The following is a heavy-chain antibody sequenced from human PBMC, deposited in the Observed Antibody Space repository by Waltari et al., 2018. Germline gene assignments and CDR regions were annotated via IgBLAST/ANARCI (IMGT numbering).Heavy chain of an antibody. V-gene: IGHV1-2*02. CDR3: ARWEHASDYYYGMDV. D-gene: IGHD1-26*01. J-gene: IGHJ6*02. CDR2: SNPNSGGT. CDR1: GYTFTGYY. Sequence: QVQLVQSGAEVKKPGASVKVSCKASGYTFTGYYMHWVRQAPGQGLEWMGWSNPNSGGTNYAQKCQGRVTRTRDTSISTAYMELSRLRSDDTAVYYCARWEHASDYYYGMDVWGQGTTVTVSS.